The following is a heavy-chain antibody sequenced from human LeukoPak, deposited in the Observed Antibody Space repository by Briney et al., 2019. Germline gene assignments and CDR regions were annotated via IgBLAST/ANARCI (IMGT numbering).Heavy chain of an antibody. CDR2: ISSSSSTI. CDR3: VRGDGWFGELLNFDN. Sequence: GGSLRLSCAASGFTFKAYSMNWVRQAPGKGPEWVSHISSSSSTIYYADSVKGRFTISRDNAKNSLYLQMNSLRDEDTAVYYCVRGDGWFGELLNFDNWGQGTLVTVSS. V-gene: IGHV3-48*02. CDR1: GFTFKAYS. J-gene: IGHJ4*02. D-gene: IGHD3-10*01.